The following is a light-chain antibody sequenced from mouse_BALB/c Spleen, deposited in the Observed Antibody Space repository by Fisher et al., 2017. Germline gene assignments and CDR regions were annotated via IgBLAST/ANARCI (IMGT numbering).Light chain of an antibody. J-gene: IGKJ1*01. CDR1: SSVSSSY. CDR3: QQWSSNPRT. V-gene: IGKV4-79*01. CDR2: DTS. Sequence: IVLTQSTAIMSASPGEKVTMTCSARSSVSSSYLYWYQQKPGSSPKRWIYDTSKLASGVPARFSGSGSGTSYSLTISSMEAEDAATYYCQQWSSNPRTFGGGTKLEIK.